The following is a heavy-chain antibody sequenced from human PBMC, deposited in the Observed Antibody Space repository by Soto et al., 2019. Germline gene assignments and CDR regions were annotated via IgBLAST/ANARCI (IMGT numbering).Heavy chain of an antibody. Sequence: PGESLKISCKASGYTFSDYWIGWVRQMPGEGPEWMGIVYPDESDTRYSPSFQGQVSISADMSITTAYLQWSSLKASDTAIYFCVRQSTWNSYYGMDVWGQGTTVTVSS. CDR1: GYTFSDYW. CDR2: VYPDESDT. CDR3: VRQSTWNSYYGMDV. D-gene: IGHD1-7*01. V-gene: IGHV5-51*01. J-gene: IGHJ6*02.